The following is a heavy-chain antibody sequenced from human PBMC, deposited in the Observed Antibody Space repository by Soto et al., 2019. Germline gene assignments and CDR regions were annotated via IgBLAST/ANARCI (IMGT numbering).Heavy chain of an antibody. CDR1: GFTFSGYD. CDR3: ALPPEAAGTFDAFDI. V-gene: IGHV3-30*03. CDR2: ISYGRNE. J-gene: IGHJ3*02. Sequence: QVQVVESGGGVVQPGRSLRLSCATSGFTFSGYDMHWVRQAPGKGLEWLAVISYGRNEYYAPYVKVRVTISRDNFKNMVFMQMNSLSPEDTAVYYCALPPEAAGTFDAFDIWGQGTMVTVSS. D-gene: IGHD6-13*01.